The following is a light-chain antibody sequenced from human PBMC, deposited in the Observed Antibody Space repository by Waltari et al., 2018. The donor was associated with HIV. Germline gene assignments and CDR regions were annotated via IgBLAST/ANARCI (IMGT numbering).Light chain of an antibody. V-gene: IGKV1-12*01. CDR3: QQLKSFPRT. CDR2: AAS. Sequence: DIHMTQSTSSVSASVGDRVSITCRVSQDVSSWLAWYLQKPWNPPKLLIHAASTLQSGVPSRFSGSASGTDFTLTISSLQPEDVASYYCQQLKSFPRTFGGGTRVEIK. J-gene: IGKJ4*01. CDR1: QDVSSW.